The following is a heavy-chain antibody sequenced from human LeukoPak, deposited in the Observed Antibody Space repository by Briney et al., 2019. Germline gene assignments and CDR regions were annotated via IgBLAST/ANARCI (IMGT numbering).Heavy chain of an antibody. Sequence: SGRSLRLSCAASGFSFSTYWMSWGRQAPGKGLEWVANRKQEESEKYYVDSVRGRFTISRDNTKNSLYLQMTSLSVEDTAVYYCARGRQLGRWGQGTLVTVSS. D-gene: IGHD6-13*01. J-gene: IGHJ4*02. CDR3: ARGRQLGR. CDR2: RKQEESEK. V-gene: IGHV3-7*03. CDR1: GFSFSTYW.